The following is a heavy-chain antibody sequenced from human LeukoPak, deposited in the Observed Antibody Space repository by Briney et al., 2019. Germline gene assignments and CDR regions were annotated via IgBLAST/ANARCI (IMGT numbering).Heavy chain of an antibody. J-gene: IGHJ3*02. CDR3: ARHVRASGSGSYAFDI. CDR1: GGSISSSSYY. V-gene: IGHV4-39*01. CDR2: VKFRGST. D-gene: IGHD3-10*01. Sequence: SETLSLTCTVSGGSISSSSYYWGWIRQPPGKGLEWIGNVKFRGSTYYNPSLKSRVTISVDTSKNQFSLKLNSVTAADTAVYYCARHVRASGSGSYAFDIWGQGTMVTVSS.